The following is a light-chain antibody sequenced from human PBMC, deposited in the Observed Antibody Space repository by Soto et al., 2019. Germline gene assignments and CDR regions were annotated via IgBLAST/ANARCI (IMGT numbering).Light chain of an antibody. CDR3: QHYGSSLWT. J-gene: IGKJ1*01. CDR2: AAS. V-gene: IGKV3-20*01. CDR1: QSVSSSY. Sequence: EIVLTQSPGTLSLSPGERATLSCRASQSVSSSYLGWYQQKPGQAPRLLIYAASSRATGIPDRFSGSGSGTDFTLTFSRLEPEDFAVYFCQHYGSSLWTFGQGTKVEI.